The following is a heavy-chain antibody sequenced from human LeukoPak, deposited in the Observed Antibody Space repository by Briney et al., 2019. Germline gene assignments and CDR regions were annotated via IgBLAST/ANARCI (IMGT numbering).Heavy chain of an antibody. CDR2: ISPYNGNT. V-gene: IGHV1-18*01. Sequence: ASVKVSCKTSGYTFTSTGISWVRQAPGQGPEWMGWISPYNGNTNCAQNLQGRVTMTTDTSTSTAYMELRSLRSDDTAVYYCARGTVTTGFDYWGQATLVTVSS. CDR3: ARGTVTTGFDY. J-gene: IGHJ4*02. D-gene: IGHD4-17*01. CDR1: GYTFTSTG.